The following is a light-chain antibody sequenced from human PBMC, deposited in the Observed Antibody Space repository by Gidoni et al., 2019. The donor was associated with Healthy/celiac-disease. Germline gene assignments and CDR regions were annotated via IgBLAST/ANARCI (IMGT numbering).Light chain of an antibody. CDR1: QSISSY. CDR2: AAS. J-gene: IGKJ2*01. CDR3: QQSYSTPHT. V-gene: IGKV1-39*01. Sequence: DIQMTQSPSSLSASVGDRVTITCRASQSISSYLNWYQQKPGKAPKLLIYAASSLQSGVPSRFSGSGSGTDFTLTISSLQPEDFATYYWQQSYSTPHTFXXXTKLEIK.